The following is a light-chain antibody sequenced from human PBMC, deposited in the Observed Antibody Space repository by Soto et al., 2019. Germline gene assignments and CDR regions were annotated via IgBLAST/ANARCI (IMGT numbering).Light chain of an antibody. CDR3: AAWDDSLNALV. CDR2: EIN. V-gene: IGLV2-8*01. Sequence: QSVLTQPPSASGSPGQSVTISCTGTSSDVGAYDYVSWYQQHPGKAPKLMIYEINKRPSGVPDRFSGSKSGNTASLTVSGLQAEDEADYYCAAWDDSLNALVFGTGTKVTVL. CDR1: SSDVGAYDY. J-gene: IGLJ1*01.